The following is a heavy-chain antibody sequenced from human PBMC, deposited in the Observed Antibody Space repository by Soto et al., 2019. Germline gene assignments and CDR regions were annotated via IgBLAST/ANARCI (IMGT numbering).Heavy chain of an antibody. CDR3: ARGVTKDDFWSGPRPDDYGMDV. J-gene: IGHJ6*02. Sequence: ASVKVSCKASGYSLTGYSMHWVRQAPGQGLEWMGIINPSGGSTSYAQKFQGRVTMTRDTSTSTVYMELSSLRSEDTAVYYCARGVTKDDFWSGPRPDDYGMDVWGQGTTVTVSS. CDR1: GYSLTGYS. D-gene: IGHD3-3*01. V-gene: IGHV1-46*01. CDR2: INPSGGST.